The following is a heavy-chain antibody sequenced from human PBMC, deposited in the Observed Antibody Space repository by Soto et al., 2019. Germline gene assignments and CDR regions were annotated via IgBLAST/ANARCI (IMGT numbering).Heavy chain of an antibody. CDR3: ARLRGDYFDY. CDR2: IKEDGSEK. J-gene: IGHJ4*02. V-gene: IGHV3-7*01. CDR1: GFSFSTYW. Sequence: EVQLVESGGGLVQPGGSLRLSCAASGFSFSTYWMTWVRQAPGKGLEWLANIKEDGSEKHNLDSVKGRFDISRDNAKNSLYLQMNSLRAEDTAVYYCARLRGDYFDYWGQGTLVTVS.